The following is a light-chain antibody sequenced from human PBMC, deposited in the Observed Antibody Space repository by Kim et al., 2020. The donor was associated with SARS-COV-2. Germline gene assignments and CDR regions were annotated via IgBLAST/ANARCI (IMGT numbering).Light chain of an antibody. CDR2: DAS. CDR3: QQYGSSPLT. V-gene: IGKV3-20*01. CDR1: QSVSSTF. Sequence: EIVLTQSPDTLSLSPGERATLSCRASQSVSSTFLAWYQQKLGQAPRLLIYDASSRATGTPVRFSGSGSGTDFTLTISRLEPEDFAVYYCQQYGSSPLTFGGGTKVDIK. J-gene: IGKJ4*01.